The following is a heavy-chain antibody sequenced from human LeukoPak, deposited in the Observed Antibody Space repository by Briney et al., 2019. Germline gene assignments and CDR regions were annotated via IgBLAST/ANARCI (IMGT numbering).Heavy chain of an antibody. V-gene: IGHV3-21*01. CDR3: AREMLAAVAAQS. Sequence: GGSLRLSCAASGLSFSSYGMHWVRQAPGKGLEWVSSITSSSSYIYYADSVKGRFTISRDNAKNSLYLQMNSLRAEDTAVYYCAREMLAAVAAQSWGQGTLVTVSS. CDR1: GLSFSSYG. J-gene: IGHJ5*02. CDR2: ITSSSSYI. D-gene: IGHD6-19*01.